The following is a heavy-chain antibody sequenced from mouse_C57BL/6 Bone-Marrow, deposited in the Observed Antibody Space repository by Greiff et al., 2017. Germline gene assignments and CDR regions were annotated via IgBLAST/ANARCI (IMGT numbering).Heavy chain of an antibody. CDR2: ISSGGSYT. CDR1: GFTFSSYG. J-gene: IGHJ1*03. V-gene: IGHV5-6*01. D-gene: IGHD1-1*01. Sequence: EVKLAESGGDLVKPGGSLKLSCAASGFTFSSYGMSWVRQTPDKRLEWVATISSGGSYTYYPDSVKGRFTISRDNAKNTLYLQMSSLKSEDTAMYYCARGPVLLRYPWYFDVWGTGTTVTVSS. CDR3: ARGPVLLRYPWYFDV.